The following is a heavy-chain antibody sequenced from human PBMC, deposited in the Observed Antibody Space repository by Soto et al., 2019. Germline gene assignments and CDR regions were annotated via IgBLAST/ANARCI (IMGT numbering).Heavy chain of an antibody. D-gene: IGHD2-15*01. CDR3: ARGGTVVVVAATRAFDI. Sequence: SVKVSCKASGGTFSSYAISWVRQAPGQGLEWMGGIIPIFGTANYAQKFQGRVTVTADESTSTAYMELSSLRSEDTAVYYCARGGTVVVVAATRAFDIWGQGTMVTVSS. CDR1: GGTFSSYA. J-gene: IGHJ3*02. V-gene: IGHV1-69*13. CDR2: IIPIFGTA.